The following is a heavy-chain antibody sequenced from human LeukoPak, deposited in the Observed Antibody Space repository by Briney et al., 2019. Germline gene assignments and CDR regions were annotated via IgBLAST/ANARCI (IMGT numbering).Heavy chain of an antibody. J-gene: IGHJ4*02. Sequence: KRGESLQISCQGSGSSFTNYWIAWVRQLPGRGLEWMAIVYPGDSDTRFSPSFQGQVTISADKSISTAYLQSSSLKASDTAMYYCARLAVSGWYVVYWGQGTLVTVSS. D-gene: IGHD6-19*01. CDR1: GSSFTNYW. CDR3: ARLAVSGWYVVY. V-gene: IGHV5-51*01. CDR2: VYPGDSDT.